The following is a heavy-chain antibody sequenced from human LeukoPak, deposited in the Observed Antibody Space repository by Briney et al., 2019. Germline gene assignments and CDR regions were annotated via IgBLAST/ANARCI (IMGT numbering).Heavy chain of an antibody. Sequence: GGSLRLSCAASGFTFSSYWMSWVRQAPGKGLEWVANIKQDGSEKYYVDSVKGRFTISRDNAKNSLYLQMNSLRAEDTAVYYCARGGWEQLFFGDFDYWGQGTLVTVSS. CDR3: ARGGWEQLFFGDFDY. V-gene: IGHV3-7*01. D-gene: IGHD1-26*01. CDR2: IKQDGSEK. J-gene: IGHJ4*02. CDR1: GFTFSSYW.